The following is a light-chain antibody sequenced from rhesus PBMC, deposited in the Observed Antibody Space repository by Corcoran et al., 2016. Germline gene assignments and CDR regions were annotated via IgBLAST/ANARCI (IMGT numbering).Light chain of an antibody. CDR1: QSVSSY. J-gene: IGKJ3*01. CDR3: QKYSSSPFT. Sequence: QVILTQSPATLSLSTGERATLSCRASQSVSSYLAWYQQKPGQAPRLLIYGASSRATGIPDRCSGSGSGTEFTLTISSLEPEDFAVYYCQKYSSSPFTIGPGTKLDIE. V-gene: IGKV3-53*01. CDR2: GAS.